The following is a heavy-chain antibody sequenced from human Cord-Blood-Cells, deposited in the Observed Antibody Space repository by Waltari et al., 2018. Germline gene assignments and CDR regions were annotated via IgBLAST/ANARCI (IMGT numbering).Heavy chain of an antibody. D-gene: IGHD3-10*01. V-gene: IGHV1-2*02. Sequence: QVQLVQSGAEVKKPGASVKVSCKASGYTFTGYYMHWVRQDHGQGLEWMGWINPNSVGTNYAQKFQGRVTRTRDTSISTAYMELSRLRSDDTAVYYCARSMVRGVINAFDIWGQGTMVTVSS. J-gene: IGHJ3*02. CDR1: GYTFTGYY. CDR2: INPNSVGT. CDR3: ARSMVRGVINAFDI.